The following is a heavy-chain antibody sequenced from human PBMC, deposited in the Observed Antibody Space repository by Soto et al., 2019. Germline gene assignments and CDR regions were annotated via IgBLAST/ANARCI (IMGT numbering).Heavy chain of an antibody. CDR3: ARDRMAAIAC. CDR2: MNPNSVNT. CDR1: GYTFTSYD. D-gene: IGHD5-18*01. J-gene: IGHJ4*02. V-gene: IGHV1-8*01. Sequence: QVQLVQSGAEVKKAGASVKVSFKASGYTFTSYDINWVRQATGQGREWMGWMNPNSVNTGYGQKFQGIVTMTRNTSISTAYMEQRSLRSEDTAGYYCARDRMAAIACWGRGTMVPFSS.